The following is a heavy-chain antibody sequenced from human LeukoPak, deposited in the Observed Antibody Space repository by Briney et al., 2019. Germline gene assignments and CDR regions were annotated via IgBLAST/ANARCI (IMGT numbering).Heavy chain of an antibody. V-gene: IGHV4-59*01. Sequence: PSETLSLTCTVSGGSISSYYWSWIRQPPGKGLEWIGYIYYSGSTNYNPSLKSRVTISVDTSKNQFSLKLSSVTAAGTAVYYCARGGPGIAVAASAFDIWGQGTMVTVSS. D-gene: IGHD6-19*01. CDR3: ARGGPGIAVAASAFDI. J-gene: IGHJ3*02. CDR1: GGSISSYY. CDR2: IYYSGST.